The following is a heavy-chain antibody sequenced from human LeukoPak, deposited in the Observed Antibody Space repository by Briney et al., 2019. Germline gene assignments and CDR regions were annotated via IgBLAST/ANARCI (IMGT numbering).Heavy chain of an antibody. CDR2: IYYSGST. D-gene: IGHD6-13*01. V-gene: IGHV4-39*01. CDR1: GGSISSSSYY. Sequence: PSETLSLTCIVSGGSISSSSYYWGWIRQPPGKGLEWIGSIYYSGSTYYNPSLKSRVTISVDTSKNQFSLKLSSVTAADTAVYYCARRDYSSSWKLGFDYWGQGTLVTVSS. J-gene: IGHJ4*02. CDR3: ARRDYSSSWKLGFDY.